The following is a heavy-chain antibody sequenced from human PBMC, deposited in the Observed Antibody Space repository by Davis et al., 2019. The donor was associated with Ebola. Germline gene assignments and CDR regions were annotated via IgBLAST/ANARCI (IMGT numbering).Heavy chain of an antibody. V-gene: IGHV3-23*01. Sequence: GESLKISCAASGFTFSSYAMSWVRQAPGKGLEWVSAISGGGGSTYYADSVKGRFTISRDNSKNTLYLQMNSLRAEDTAVYYCARDNETSYYYDSSGPIDYWGQGTLVTVSS. CDR3: ARDNETSYYYDSSGPIDY. D-gene: IGHD3-22*01. CDR1: GFTFSSYA. CDR2: ISGGGGST. J-gene: IGHJ4*02.